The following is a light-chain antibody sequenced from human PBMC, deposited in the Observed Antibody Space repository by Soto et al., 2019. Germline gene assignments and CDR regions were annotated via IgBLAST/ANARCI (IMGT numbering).Light chain of an antibody. J-gene: IGKJ1*01. CDR3: QQYNSYSRT. CDR2: KAS. Sequence: DIQMTQSPSTLSASVGDRVTITCRASQSISSWLAWYQQKPGKAPKLLIYKASSLESGVPSRFSGNGSGTEFTLTISSLQPDDFATYYRQQYNSYSRTFGQGTKVDIK. CDR1: QSISSW. V-gene: IGKV1-5*03.